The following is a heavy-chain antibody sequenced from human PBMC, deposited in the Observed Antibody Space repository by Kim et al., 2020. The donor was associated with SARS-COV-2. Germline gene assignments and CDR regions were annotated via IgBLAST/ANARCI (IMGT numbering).Heavy chain of an antibody. V-gene: IGHV3-7*01. D-gene: IGHD6-19*01. CDR1: GFTFSSYW. CDR3: ARDVPPQSSGWYGGSPVDY. J-gene: IGHJ4*02. CDR2: IKQDGSEK. Sequence: GGSLRLSCAASGFTFSSYWMGWVRQAPGKGLEWVANIKQDGSEKHYVDSVKGRFTISRDNAKNSVFLQMNSLRAEDTAVYYCARDVPPQSSGWYGGSPVDYWGQGTLVTVSS.